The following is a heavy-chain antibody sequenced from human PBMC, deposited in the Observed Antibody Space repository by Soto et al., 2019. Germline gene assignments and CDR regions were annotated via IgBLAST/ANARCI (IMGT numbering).Heavy chain of an antibody. CDR3: AADATAWQQMVPSDY. CDR2: IAVGSGFT. Sequence: ASVKVSCKASGFTFTSSAFQGVRQARGQRLEWIGWIAVGSGFTNYAQRFQDRVTLTRDMSTATTYMELSRLTSEDTAIYYCAADATAWQQMVPSDYWGQGTLVTVS. V-gene: IGHV1-58*01. CDR1: GFTFTSSA. J-gene: IGHJ4*02. D-gene: IGHD2-8*01.